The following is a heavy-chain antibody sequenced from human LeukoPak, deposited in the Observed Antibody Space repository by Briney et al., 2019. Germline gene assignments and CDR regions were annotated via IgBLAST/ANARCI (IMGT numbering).Heavy chain of an antibody. J-gene: IGHJ4*02. D-gene: IGHD3-22*01. Sequence: PSEALSLTCTVSGASFSSGDQYWNWIRQSPGKGLEWIGSIHPSGTLYNNPSLESRVTMPMDTSKNQFSLNLNSVTAADTAVYFCSRGLDSRKLGYWGQGTLVTVSS. V-gene: IGHV4-31*03. CDR3: SRGLDSRKLGY. CDR1: GASFSSGDQY. CDR2: IHPSGTL.